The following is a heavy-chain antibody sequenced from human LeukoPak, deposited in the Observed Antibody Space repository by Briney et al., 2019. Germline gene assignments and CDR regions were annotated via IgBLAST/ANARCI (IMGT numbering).Heavy chain of an antibody. V-gene: IGHV3-30*04. D-gene: IGHD4-23*01. CDR1: GFTFSSYA. CDR3: ARVGLLRWLTNGGYYYYYMDV. J-gene: IGHJ6*03. CDR2: ISYDGSNK. Sequence: SGGSLRLSCAASGFTFSSYAMHWVRQAPGKGLEWVAVISYDGSNKYCADSVKGRFTISRDNSKNTLYLQMNSLRAEDTAAYYCARVGLLRWLTNGGYYYYYMDVWGKGTTVTVSS.